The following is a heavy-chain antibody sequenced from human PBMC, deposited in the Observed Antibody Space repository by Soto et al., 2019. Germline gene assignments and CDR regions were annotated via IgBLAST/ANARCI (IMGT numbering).Heavy chain of an antibody. V-gene: IGHV4-4*02. CDR2: IHHSGPT. CDR3: ARGGITAVRNYYFDH. J-gene: IGHJ4*02. CDR1: GDSISSSEW. Sequence: QVQLQESGPGLVKPSGTLSLNCKVSGDSISSSEWWSWVRQPPGKGLEWIAEIHHSGPTNYNPSLQSRDTMTVDKSKNQISLRLSTVTAADTAVYYCARGGITAVRNYYFDHWGQGTLVTVSS. D-gene: IGHD1-20*01.